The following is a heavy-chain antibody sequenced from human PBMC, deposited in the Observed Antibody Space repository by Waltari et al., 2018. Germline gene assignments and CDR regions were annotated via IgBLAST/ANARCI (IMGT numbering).Heavy chain of an antibody. Sequence: QVQLQQSGPGLVKPSQTLSLTCAISGDSISSNSVAWNWIRQSPSRGLEWLGRKYYRSKWFNDYAVSVKSRITINPDTSKNQFSLQLSSLTPEDTAVYYCTRGIHSSFDIWGQGTMVTVSS. CDR2: KYYRSKWFN. V-gene: IGHV6-1*01. CDR3: TRGIHSSFDI. D-gene: IGHD2-21*01. J-gene: IGHJ3*02. CDR1: GDSISSNSVA.